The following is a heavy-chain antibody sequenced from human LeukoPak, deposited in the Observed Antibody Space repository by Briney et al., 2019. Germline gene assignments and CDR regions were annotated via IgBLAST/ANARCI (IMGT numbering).Heavy chain of an antibody. CDR3: VRDHGNWNPLYWFGY. CDR2: IKYDGSNN. CDR1: GFTFSTYS. J-gene: IGHJ4*02. D-gene: IGHD1-1*01. Sequence: GGSLRLSCAASGFTFSTYSMHWVRQAPGKGLEWVAVIKYDGSNNFCAHSVKGRFTLSRENSRHTLFMQMNTLRSEDTAVYYCVRDHGNWNPLYWFGYWGQKTLGTASS. V-gene: IGHV3-30-3*01.